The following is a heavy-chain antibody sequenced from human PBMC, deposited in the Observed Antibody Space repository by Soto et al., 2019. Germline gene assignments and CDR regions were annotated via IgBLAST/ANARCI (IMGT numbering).Heavy chain of an antibody. CDR1: GYTFTRYD. J-gene: IGHJ5*02. Sequence: SVKVSCKASGYTFTRYDISRVRQATGQGLEWKGWMNLNSANTGYAQTSQGRVSMTRNTSISTAYMELSSLRSEDTAVYYCARGPQDIVLVVDAIKPGFAPWGQGTLVTVSS. D-gene: IGHD2-8*01. CDR3: ARGPQDIVLVVDAIKPGFAP. V-gene: IGHV1-8*01. CDR2: MNLNSANT.